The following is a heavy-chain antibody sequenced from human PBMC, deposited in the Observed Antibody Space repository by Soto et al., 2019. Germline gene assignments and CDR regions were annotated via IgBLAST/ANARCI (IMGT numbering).Heavy chain of an antibody. D-gene: IGHD1-26*01. CDR2: ISYDGSNK. Sequence: QVQLVESGGGVVQPGRSLRLSCAASGFTFSSYGMHWVRQAPGKGLEWVAVISYDGSNKYYADSVKGRFTISRDNSKNTLYLQMNSLRAEDTAVYYCAKDGLLGATNNWFDPWGQGTLVTVSS. V-gene: IGHV3-30*18. CDR1: GFTFSSYG. J-gene: IGHJ5*02. CDR3: AKDGLLGATNNWFDP.